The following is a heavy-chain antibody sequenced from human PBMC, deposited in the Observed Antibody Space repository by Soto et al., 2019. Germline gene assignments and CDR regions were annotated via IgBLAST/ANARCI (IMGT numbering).Heavy chain of an antibody. CDR3: TRHTCVGDSALDY. Sequence: GGSLRLSCTASGFALSSYCMRWVRQAPGKGLEWVANINQAGSSKFYVDFVRGRFTISRDNAQCSLFLKMSDVRAEDTVVYYCTRHTCVGDSALDYWGQGTLVTFPQ. J-gene: IGHJ4*02. CDR1: GFALSSYC. D-gene: IGHD2-21*02. V-gene: IGHV3-7*01. CDR2: INQAGSSK.